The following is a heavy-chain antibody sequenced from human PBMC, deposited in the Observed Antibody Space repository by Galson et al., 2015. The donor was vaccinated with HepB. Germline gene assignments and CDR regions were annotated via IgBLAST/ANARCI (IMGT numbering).Heavy chain of an antibody. V-gene: IGHV3-30*18. Sequence: SLRLSCAASGFTFSSYGMHWVRQAPGKGLEWVAVISYDGSNKYYADSVKGRFTISRDNSKNTLYLQMNSLRAEDTAVYYCAKDEYYYFDYWGQGTLVTVSS. CDR2: ISYDGSNK. J-gene: IGHJ4*02. CDR3: AKDEYYYFDY. D-gene: IGHD2/OR15-2a*01. CDR1: GFTFSSYG.